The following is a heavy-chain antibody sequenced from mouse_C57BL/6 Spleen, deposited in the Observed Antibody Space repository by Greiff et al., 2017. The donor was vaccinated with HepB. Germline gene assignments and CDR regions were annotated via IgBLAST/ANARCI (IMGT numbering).Heavy chain of an antibody. CDR1: GFSLTSYG. Sequence: VQRVESGPGLVQPSQSLSITCTVSGFSLTSYGVHWVRQSPGKGLEWLGVIWRGGSTDYNAAFMSRLSITKDNSKSQVFFKMNSLQADDTAIYYCAKTFYDYDRSYWYFDVWGTGTTVTVSS. CDR2: IWRGGST. D-gene: IGHD2-4*01. CDR3: AKTFYDYDRSYWYFDV. V-gene: IGHV2-5*01. J-gene: IGHJ1*03.